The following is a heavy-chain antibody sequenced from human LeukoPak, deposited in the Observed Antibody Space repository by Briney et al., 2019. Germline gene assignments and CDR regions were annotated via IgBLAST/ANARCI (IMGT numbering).Heavy chain of an antibody. J-gene: IGHJ5*02. Sequence: ASVKVSCKASGGTFSSYAISWVRQAPGQGLEWMGGIIPIFGTANYAQKFQGRVTITADESTSTAYMELSSLRSEDTAVYYCAKPVWDSSGYYLNWFDPWAREPWSPSPQ. CDR2: IIPIFGTA. CDR3: AKPVWDSSGYYLNWFDP. D-gene: IGHD3-22*01. V-gene: IGHV1-69*13. CDR1: GGTFSSYA.